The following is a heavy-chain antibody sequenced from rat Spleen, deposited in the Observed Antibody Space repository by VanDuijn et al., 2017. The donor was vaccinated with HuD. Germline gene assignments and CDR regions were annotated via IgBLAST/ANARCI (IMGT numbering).Heavy chain of an antibody. J-gene: IGHJ2*01. CDR3: TRDLAAGYYYFDY. CDR2: MRYDGDT. Sequence: QVQLMESGPGLVQPSQTLSLTCTVSGFSLTDYSVHWVRQPPGKGLEWMGRMRYDGDTYYNSALKSRLSISRDTSKSQVFLKINSLQTEDTAIYYCTRDLAAGYYYFDYWGQGVMVTVSS. V-gene: IGHV2S30*01. D-gene: IGHD1-2*01. CDR1: GFSLTDYS.